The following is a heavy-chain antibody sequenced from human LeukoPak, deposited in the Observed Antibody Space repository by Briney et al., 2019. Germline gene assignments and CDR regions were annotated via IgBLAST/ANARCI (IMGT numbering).Heavy chain of an antibody. V-gene: IGHV3-30*18. J-gene: IGHJ4*02. D-gene: IGHD6-6*01. CDR1: GFTFSSYV. CDR2: ISYDGSNK. Sequence: PGGSLRLSCAASGFTFSSYVMHWVRQAPGKGLEWVAVISYDGSNKYYADSVKGRFTISRDNSKNTLYLQMNSPRAEDTAVYYCAKGYLEYSSSLDYWGQGTLVTVSS. CDR3: AKGYLEYSSSLDY.